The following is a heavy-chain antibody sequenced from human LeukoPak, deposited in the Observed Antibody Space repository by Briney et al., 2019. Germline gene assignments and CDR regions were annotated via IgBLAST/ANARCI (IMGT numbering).Heavy chain of an antibody. V-gene: IGHV1-2*02. J-gene: IGHJ4*02. Sequence: ASVKVSCKASGYTFTGYYMHWVRQAPGQGLEWMGWINPNSGGTNYAQKFQGRVTMTRDTSISTAYMELSRLRSDDTAVYYCARGRQVHDFWSGYYNFWGQGTLVTVSS. CDR2: INPNSGGT. CDR3: ARGRQVHDFWSGYYNF. D-gene: IGHD3-3*01. CDR1: GYTFTGYY.